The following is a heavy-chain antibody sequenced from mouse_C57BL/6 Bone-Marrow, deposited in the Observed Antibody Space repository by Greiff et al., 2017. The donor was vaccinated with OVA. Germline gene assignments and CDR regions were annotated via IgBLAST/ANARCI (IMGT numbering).Heavy chain of an antibody. CDR3: ASLNWDEFAY. J-gene: IGHJ3*01. CDR1: GFSLTSYG. V-gene: IGHV2-6*01. Sequence: VKLVESGPGLVAPSQSLSITCTVSGFSLTSYGVDWVRQSPGKGLEWLGVIWGVGSTNYNSALKSRLSISKDNSKSQVFLKMNSLQTDDTAMYYCASLNWDEFAYWGQGTLVTVSA. D-gene: IGHD4-1*02. CDR2: IWGVGST.